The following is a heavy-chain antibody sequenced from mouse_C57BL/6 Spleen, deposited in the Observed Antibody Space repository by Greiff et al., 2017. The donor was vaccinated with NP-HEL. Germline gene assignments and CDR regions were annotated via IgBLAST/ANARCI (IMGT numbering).Heavy chain of an antibody. J-gene: IGHJ3*01. CDR3: ASSGTGFAY. D-gene: IGHD3-3*01. V-gene: IGHV1-58*01. Sequence: EVKLMESGAELVRPGYSVKMSCKTSGYTFTSYGINWVKQRPGQGLEWIGYIYIGSGYTEYNEQFKGMATLTSDSSSSTAYMQLSSLTSENSAIYCCASSGTGFAYWGQGTLVTVSA. CDR2: IYIGSGYT. CDR1: GYTFTSYG.